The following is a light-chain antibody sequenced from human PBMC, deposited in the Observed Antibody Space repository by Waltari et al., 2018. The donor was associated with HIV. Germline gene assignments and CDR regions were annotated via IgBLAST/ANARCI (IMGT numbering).Light chain of an antibody. CDR2: KDS. J-gene: IGLJ3*02. Sequence: SYELTQPPSVSVSPGQTARITCSGDALPKQYAYWYQQKPGQAPVLVIYKDSERPSGIPERFSGSSSGTTVTLTINGVQAEDEADYYCQSADSSGTYWVFGGGTKLTVL. CDR1: ALPKQY. CDR3: QSADSSGTYWV. V-gene: IGLV3-25*03.